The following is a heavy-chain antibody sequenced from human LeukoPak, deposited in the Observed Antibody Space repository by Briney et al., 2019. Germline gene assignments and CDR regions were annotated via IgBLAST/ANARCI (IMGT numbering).Heavy chain of an antibody. J-gene: IGHJ6*02. Sequence: ASVKVSCKASGYTFTSYGISWVRQAPGQGLEWIGWISAYNGNTNYAQKLQGRVTMTTDTSTSTAYMELRSLRSDDTAVYYCARDRRYFDPNPRYYYYYGMDVWGQGTTVTVSS. CDR1: GYTFTSYG. CDR2: ISAYNGNT. D-gene: IGHD3-9*01. V-gene: IGHV1-18*01. CDR3: ARDRRYFDPNPRYYYYYGMDV.